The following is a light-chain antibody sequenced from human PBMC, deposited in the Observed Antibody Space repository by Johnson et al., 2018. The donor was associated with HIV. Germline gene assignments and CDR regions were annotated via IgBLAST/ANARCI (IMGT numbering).Light chain of an antibody. CDR1: SSNIGNNY. J-gene: IGLJ1*01. V-gene: IGLV1-51*01. CDR3: GTWDSSLSAGGYA. Sequence: QSVLTQPPSVSAAPGQKVTISCSGSSSNIGNNYVSWYQQLPGTAPKLLIYDNYKRPSGIPDRFSGSKSGTSATLGITGLQTGDEADYYCGTWDSSLSAGGYAFGTGTKVTVL. CDR2: DNY.